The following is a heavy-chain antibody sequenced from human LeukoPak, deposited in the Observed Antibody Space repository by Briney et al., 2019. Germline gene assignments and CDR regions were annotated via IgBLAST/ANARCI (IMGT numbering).Heavy chain of an antibody. J-gene: IGHJ4*02. D-gene: IGHD5-24*01. CDR3: ATGRWLRLFDY. Sequence: GGSLTLSCAASGCIFSNYWLHWVRQAPGKGLEWVAIIYAGGSTYYADSVRGRLTISRDDSKNILFLQMNSLRAEDTAVYFCATGRWLRLFDYWGQGTLVTVSS. V-gene: IGHV3-66*01. CDR2: IYAGGST. CDR1: GCIFSNYW.